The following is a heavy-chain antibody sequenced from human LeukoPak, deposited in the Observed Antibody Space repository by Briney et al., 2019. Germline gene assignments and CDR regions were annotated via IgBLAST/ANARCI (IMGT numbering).Heavy chain of an antibody. J-gene: IGHJ6*02. V-gene: IGHV1-18*04. CDR3: ARISIAARKGGRMDV. Sequence: ASVKVSCTTSDYTFASYGVSWVRQAPGQGLEWMGWISAYNVNIDYAQKFQGRLTVTTNTSTRTAYMELRSLKSDDTAVYYCARISIAARKGGRMDVWGQGTTLTVSS. D-gene: IGHD6-6*01. CDR2: ISAYNVNI. CDR1: DYTFASYG.